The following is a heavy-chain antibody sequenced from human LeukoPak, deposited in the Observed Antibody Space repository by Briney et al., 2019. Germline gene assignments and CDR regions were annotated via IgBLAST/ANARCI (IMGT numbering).Heavy chain of an antibody. CDR1: GFTFSSYA. J-gene: IGHJ4*02. CDR3: AKSRGVVPAAIIDS. V-gene: IGHV3-23*01. D-gene: IGHD2-2*01. Sequence: GGSLRLSCAASGFTFSSYAMSWVRQALGKGLEWVSAISGGGGSTYYADSVKGRFTISRDNSKSTLYLQMNSLRAEDTAVYYCAKSRGVVPAAIIDSWGQGTLVTVSS. CDR2: ISGGGGST.